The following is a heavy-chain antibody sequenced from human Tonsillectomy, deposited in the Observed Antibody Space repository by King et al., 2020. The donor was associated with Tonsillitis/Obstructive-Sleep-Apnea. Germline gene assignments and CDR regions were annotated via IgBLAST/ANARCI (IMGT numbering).Heavy chain of an antibody. Sequence: VQLVESGGGLVQPGRSLRLSCTASGFIFGHYAMGWVRQAPGKGLEWVGFIGSKADGGTTEYAASVKGRFTISRDDSKSIAYLQMNGLKTEDTSVYYCISLHSNTPYYWGQGTLVTVSS. CDR2: IGSKADGGTT. D-gene: IGHD4-11*01. CDR3: ISLHSNTPYY. V-gene: IGHV3-49*04. CDR1: GFIFGHYA. J-gene: IGHJ4*02.